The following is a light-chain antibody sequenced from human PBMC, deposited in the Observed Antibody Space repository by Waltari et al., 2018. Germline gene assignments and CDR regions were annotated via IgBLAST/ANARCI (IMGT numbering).Light chain of an antibody. V-gene: IGKV1-6*01. Sequence: AIQMTQSPSSLPASVGDRVTLPCRASQDIRNELGWYQQRPGKAPSLLIYAASNLQGGVPSRFSGSGSGTDFTLTINSLQPEDFATYYCLQDHGYPRTFGQGTKLEIK. CDR1: QDIRNE. CDR3: LQDHGYPRT. CDR2: AAS. J-gene: IGKJ2*01.